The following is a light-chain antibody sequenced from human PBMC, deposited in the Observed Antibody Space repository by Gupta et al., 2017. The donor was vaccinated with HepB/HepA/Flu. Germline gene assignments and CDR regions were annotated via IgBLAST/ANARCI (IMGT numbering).Light chain of an antibody. CDR1: QILGTNY. J-gene: IGKJ1*01. CDR3: HQYYDSPKT. V-gene: IGKV3-20*01. Sequence: PVERATLSCRASQILGTNYLAWYQQKPGQPPRLLIHGASNRATDIPDSFSGSGSGTDFTLTITRLEPEDFAVYFCHQYYDSPKTFGQGTKVEVK. CDR2: GAS.